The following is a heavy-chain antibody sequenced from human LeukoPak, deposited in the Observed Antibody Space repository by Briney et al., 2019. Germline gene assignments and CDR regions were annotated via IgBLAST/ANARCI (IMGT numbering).Heavy chain of an antibody. D-gene: IGHD3-16*02. CDR2: ISAYNGNT. CDR3: ARVPVYDYVWGSYRFFSGYFDY. J-gene: IGHJ4*02. Sequence: ASVKVSCKASGYTFTGYYMHWVRQAPGQGLEWMGWISAYNGNTNYAQKLQGRVTMTTDTSTSTAYMELRSLRSDDTAVYYCARVPVYDYVWGSYRFFSGYFDYWGQGTLVTVSS. CDR1: GYTFTGYY. V-gene: IGHV1-18*04.